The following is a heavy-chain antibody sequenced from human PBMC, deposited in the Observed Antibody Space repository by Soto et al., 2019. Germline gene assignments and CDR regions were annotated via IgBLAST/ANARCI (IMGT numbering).Heavy chain of an antibody. CDR2: INAGNGNT. V-gene: IGHV1-3*01. CDR1: GYTFTSYA. Sequence: EASVKVSCKASGYTFTSYAMHWVRQAPGQRLEWMGWINAGNGNTKYSQKFQGRVTITRDTSASTAYMELSSLRSEDTAVHYCARSIVVVTALDYWGQGTLVTVSS. CDR3: ARSIVVVTALDY. D-gene: IGHD2-21*02. J-gene: IGHJ4*02.